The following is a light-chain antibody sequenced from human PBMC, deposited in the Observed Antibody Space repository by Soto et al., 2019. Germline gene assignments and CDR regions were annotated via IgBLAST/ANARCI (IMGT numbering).Light chain of an antibody. V-gene: IGLV2-14*01. J-gene: IGLJ1*01. CDR2: EVS. Sequence: SVLTQPASVSGSPGQSITISCTGTSSDVGGYNFVSWYQQHPGKVPKVMIYEVSNRPSGVSNRFSGSKSGNTASLTISGLQAEDEADYYCSSYTSTSTPRFGTGTKFTVL. CDR3: SSYTSTSTPR. CDR1: SSDVGGYNF.